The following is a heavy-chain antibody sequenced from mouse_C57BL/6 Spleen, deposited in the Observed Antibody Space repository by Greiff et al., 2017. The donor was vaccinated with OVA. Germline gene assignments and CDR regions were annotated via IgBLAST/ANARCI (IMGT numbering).Heavy chain of an antibody. CDR2: IYPGDGDT. D-gene: IGHD2-1*01. Sequence: VKLMESGAELVKPGASVKISCKASGYAFSSYWMNWVKQRPGKGLEWIGQIYPGDGDTNYNGKFKGKATLTADKSSSTAYMQLSSLTSEDSAVYFCARGGGNYGGAMDYWGQGTSVTVSS. CDR1: GYAFSSYW. CDR3: ARGGGNYGGAMDY. V-gene: IGHV1-80*01. J-gene: IGHJ4*01.